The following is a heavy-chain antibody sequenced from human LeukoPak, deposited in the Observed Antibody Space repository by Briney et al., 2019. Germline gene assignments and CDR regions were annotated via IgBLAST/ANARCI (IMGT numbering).Heavy chain of an antibody. CDR3: ASAYSGYTFDY. V-gene: IGHV1-18*01. CDR2: ISAYNGNT. D-gene: IGHD5-12*01. Sequence: ASVKVSCKASGYTFTSYGISWVRQAPGQGLGWMGWISAYNGNTNYPQKLQGRVTMTTDTSTSTAYMELRSLRSDDTAVYYCASAYSGYTFDYWGQGTLVTVSS. J-gene: IGHJ4*02. CDR1: GYTFTSYG.